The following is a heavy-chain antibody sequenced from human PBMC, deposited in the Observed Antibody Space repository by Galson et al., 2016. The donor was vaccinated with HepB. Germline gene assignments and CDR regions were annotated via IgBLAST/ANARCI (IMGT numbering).Heavy chain of an antibody. D-gene: IGHD4-17*01. V-gene: IGHV3-33*01. CDR1: GFTFRSFV. J-gene: IGHJ4*02. CDR2: IWYDGSNK. CDR3: ARVLGARNGDYGPLDY. Sequence: SLRLSCAASGFTFRSFVMHWVRQAPGKGLEWLAVIWYDGSNKYYVDSVKGRFTISRDNSKNTLYLQMNSLRAEDTAVYYCARVLGARNGDYGPLDYWGQGTLVTVSS.